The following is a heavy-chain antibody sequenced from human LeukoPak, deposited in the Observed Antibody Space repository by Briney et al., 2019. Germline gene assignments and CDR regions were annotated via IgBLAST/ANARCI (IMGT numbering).Heavy chain of an antibody. CDR1: GYTFTSYY. Sequence: VASVKFSCKASGYTFTSYYMHWVRQAPGQGLEWMGIINPSGGSTSYAQKFQGRVTMTRDTSTSTVYMELSSLRSEDTAVYYCARDFGYYGSGSYYESMSLDYWGQGTLVTVSS. CDR2: INPSGGST. CDR3: ARDFGYYGSGSYYESMSLDY. V-gene: IGHV1-46*01. J-gene: IGHJ4*02. D-gene: IGHD3-10*01.